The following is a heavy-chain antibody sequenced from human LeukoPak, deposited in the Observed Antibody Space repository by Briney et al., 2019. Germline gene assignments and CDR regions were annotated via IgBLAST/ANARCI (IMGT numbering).Heavy chain of an antibody. CDR2: IYPDDSDI. CDR3: ARHSSSSWYNRGGFDY. CDR1: GYSFINYW. V-gene: IGHV5-51*01. J-gene: IGHJ4*02. Sequence: GESLKISCKASGYSFINYWIGWVRQMPGKGLEWMGIIYPDDSDIRYSPSFQGQVTISADKSISTAYLQWSSLKASDTAMYYCARHSSSSWYNRGGFDYWGQGTLVTVSS. D-gene: IGHD6-13*01.